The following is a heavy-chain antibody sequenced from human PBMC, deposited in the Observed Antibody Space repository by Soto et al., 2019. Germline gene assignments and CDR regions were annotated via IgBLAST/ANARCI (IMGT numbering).Heavy chain of an antibody. J-gene: IGHJ5*02. Sequence: GGSLRLSCAASGFTFSSYAMSWVRQAPGEGLEWVSAISGSGGSTYYADSVKGRFTISRDNSKNTLYLQMNSLRAEDTAVYYCAKGDRITIFGVVTWFDPWGQGTLVTVSS. D-gene: IGHD3-3*01. CDR2: ISGSGGST. V-gene: IGHV3-23*01. CDR1: GFTFSSYA. CDR3: AKGDRITIFGVVTWFDP.